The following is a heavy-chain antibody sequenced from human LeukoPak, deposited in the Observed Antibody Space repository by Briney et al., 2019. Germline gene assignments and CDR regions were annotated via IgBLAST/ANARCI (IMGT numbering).Heavy chain of an antibody. J-gene: IGHJ4*02. CDR3: ARDIREGYFDY. CDR1: GFTFDNYA. V-gene: IGHV3-64*01. Sequence: GGSLRLSCAASGFTFDNYAMHWVRQAPGKGLEYVSGISGNGDSTHYANSVQGRFTISRDNSKNTLYLQMSSLRDEDMAVFYCARDIREGYFDYWGQGTLVTVSS. CDR2: ISGNGDST.